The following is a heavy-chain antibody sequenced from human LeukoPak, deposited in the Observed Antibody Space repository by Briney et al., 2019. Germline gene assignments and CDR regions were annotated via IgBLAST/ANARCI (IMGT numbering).Heavy chain of an antibody. D-gene: IGHD4-23*01. J-gene: IGHJ6*02. CDR1: GFTFSSYG. CDR3: ARTRLRWSPYGMDV. CDR2: IWYDGSNK. Sequence: GRSLRLSCAASGFTFSSYGMHWVRQAPGKGLEWVEVIWYDGSNKYYADSVKGRFTISRDNSKNTLYLQMNSLRAEDTAVYYCARTRLRWSPYGMDVWGQGTTVTVSS. V-gene: IGHV3-33*01.